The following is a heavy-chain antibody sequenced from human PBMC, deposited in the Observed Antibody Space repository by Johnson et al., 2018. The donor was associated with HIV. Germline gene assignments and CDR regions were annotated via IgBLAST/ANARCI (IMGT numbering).Heavy chain of an antibody. V-gene: IGHV3-20*04. CDR2: INWNGGSK. CDR3: ATGWGNLNDEGPDAFDI. D-gene: IGHD1-20*01. CDR1: GFSFDDYG. J-gene: IGHJ3*02. Sequence: VQLVESGGGVVRPGGSLRLSCAASGFSFDDYGMSWVRQAPGKGLEWVSGINWNGGSKGYADSVKGRFIISRDNAKNSLNLQMNSLRTEDTALYYCATGWGNLNDEGPDAFDIWGQGTMVTVSS.